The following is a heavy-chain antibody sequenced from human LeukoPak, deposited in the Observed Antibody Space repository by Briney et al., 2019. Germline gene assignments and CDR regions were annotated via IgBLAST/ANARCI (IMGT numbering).Heavy chain of an antibody. CDR2: ISYDGSYK. D-gene: IGHD4-17*01. J-gene: IGHJ4*02. Sequence: GGSLRLSCAASGFTFSTYGIHWVRQAPGKGLEWVALISYDGSYKYYADSVKGRFTISRDNSKNTLYLQLNSLRAEDTAMYYCARVPGYAVTTIGPDYWGQGTLVTVSS. V-gene: IGHV3-30*03. CDR3: ARVPGYAVTTIGPDY. CDR1: GFTFSTYG.